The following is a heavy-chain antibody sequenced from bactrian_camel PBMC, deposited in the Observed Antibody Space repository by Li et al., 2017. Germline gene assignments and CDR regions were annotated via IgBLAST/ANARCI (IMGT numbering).Heavy chain of an antibody. D-gene: IGHD6*01. Sequence: QLVESGGGSVQAGGSLRLSCVASGYTSDSYCMGWLRQAPGKEREGVAGIYTGAPRTYYADSVKGRVTISVDRAKNTLYPQMNNLKTEDTAVYYCAPAGRSYVDIKCRARLSQGTQVTVS. CDR2: IYTGAPRT. J-gene: IGHJ4*01. V-gene: IGHV3S1*01. CDR1: GYTSDSYC.